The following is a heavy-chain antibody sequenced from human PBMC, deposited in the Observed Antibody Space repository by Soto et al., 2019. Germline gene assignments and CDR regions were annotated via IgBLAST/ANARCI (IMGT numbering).Heavy chain of an antibody. Sequence: SETLSLTCTVSGVSVSSGSYYWSWIRQPPGKGLEWIGYIYYSGSTNYNPSVKSRVTISVDMSKNQFSLKLSSVTAADTAVYYCARVGDSSAYYYARGLDYWGQGTLVTVSS. CDR1: GVSVSSGSYY. J-gene: IGHJ4*02. CDR2: IYYSGST. V-gene: IGHV4-61*01. CDR3: ARVGDSSAYYYARGLDY. D-gene: IGHD3-22*01.